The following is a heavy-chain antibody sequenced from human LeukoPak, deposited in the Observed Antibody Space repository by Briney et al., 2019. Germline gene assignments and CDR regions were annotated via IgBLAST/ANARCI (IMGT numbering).Heavy chain of an antibody. CDR1: GFTVSSNY. Sequence: GGSLRLSCAASGFTVSSNYMSWVRQAPGKGLEWVSIIHNDGSTYYADSVKGRFTVSRDNSKNTVSLQMDSLRVDDTGIYYCARGFLQLTPYYFDYWGQGALVTVSS. J-gene: IGHJ4*02. CDR3: ARGFLQLTPYYFDY. CDR2: IHNDGST. D-gene: IGHD1-1*01. V-gene: IGHV3-66*01.